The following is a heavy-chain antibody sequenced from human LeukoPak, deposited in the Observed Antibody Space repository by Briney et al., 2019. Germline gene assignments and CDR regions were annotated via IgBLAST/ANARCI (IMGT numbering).Heavy chain of an antibody. CDR1: KFTFSGYS. CDR3: ARGGGLDV. V-gene: IGHV3-48*04. Sequence: PGGSLRLSCAASKFTFSGYSMFWVRQAPGKGLEWVSYMTSSGSIIKYADSVKGRFTISRDNAKNSLYLQMSNLRAEDTAVYFCARGGGLDVWGQGATVTVSS. J-gene: IGHJ6*02. D-gene: IGHD3-16*01. CDR2: MTSSGSII.